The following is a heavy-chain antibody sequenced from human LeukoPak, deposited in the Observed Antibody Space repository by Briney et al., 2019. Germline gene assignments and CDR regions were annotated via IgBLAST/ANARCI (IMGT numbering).Heavy chain of an antibody. CDR3: ARDGYSYGWQAFFDY. J-gene: IGHJ4*02. Sequence: SVKVSCKASGGTFSSYAISWVRQAPGQGLEWMGGIIPIFGTANYAQKFQGRVTITADESTSTAHMELSSLRSEDTAVYYCARDGYSYGWQAFFDYWGQGTLVTVSS. CDR1: GGTFSSYA. CDR2: IIPIFGTA. V-gene: IGHV1-69*01. D-gene: IGHD5-18*01.